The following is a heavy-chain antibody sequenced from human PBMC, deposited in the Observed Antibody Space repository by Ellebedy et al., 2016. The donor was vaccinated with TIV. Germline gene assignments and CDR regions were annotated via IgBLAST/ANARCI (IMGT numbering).Heavy chain of an antibody. CDR1: GGSISSSNW. D-gene: IGHD5-12*01. J-gene: IGHJ4*02. V-gene: IGHV4-4*02. CDR3: ARDGGSRYSGYDY. CDR2: IYHSGST. Sequence: SETLSLXXAVSGGSISSSNWWSWVRQPPGKGLEWIGEIYHSGSTNYNPSLKSRVTISVDKSKNQFSLKLSSVTAADTAVYYCARDGGSRYSGYDYWGQGTLVTVSS.